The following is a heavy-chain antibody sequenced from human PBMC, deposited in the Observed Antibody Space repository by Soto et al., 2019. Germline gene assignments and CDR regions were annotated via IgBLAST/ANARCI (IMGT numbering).Heavy chain of an antibody. CDR1: GFTFSNYI. CDR3: ASDSPPIDY. Sequence: GGSLRLSCAASGFTFSNYILHWVRQAPGKGLEWVAMILHDGNNRYYADSVKGRFTISRDNSKSTLYLQVDSLRTEDTAVYYCASDSPPIDYWGQGSLVTVSS. J-gene: IGHJ4*02. V-gene: IGHV3-30-3*01. CDR2: ILHDGNNR.